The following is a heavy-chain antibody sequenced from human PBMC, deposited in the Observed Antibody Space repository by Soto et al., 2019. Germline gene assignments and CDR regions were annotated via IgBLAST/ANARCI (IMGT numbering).Heavy chain of an antibody. D-gene: IGHD3-10*01. CDR1: GGSISSGDYY. V-gene: IGHV4-30-4*01. J-gene: IGHJ6*02. Sequence: QVQLQESGPGLVKPSQTLSLTCTVSGGSISSGDYYWSWIRQPPGKGLEWIGYIYYSGSTYYNPSLKSRVTISVDTSKNQFSLKLSSVTAADTAVYYCAREGVITMASRSYRGMDVWGQGTTVTVSS. CDR2: IYYSGST. CDR3: AREGVITMASRSYRGMDV.